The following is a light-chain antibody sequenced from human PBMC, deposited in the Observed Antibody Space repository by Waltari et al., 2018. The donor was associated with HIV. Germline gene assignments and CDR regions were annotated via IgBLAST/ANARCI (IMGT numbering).Light chain of an antibody. CDR1: SGDVGSYNL. CDR2: EVS. CDR3: SSYAGSHTLI. Sequence: QSALTQPASVSGSPGQSITISCTGSSGDVGSYNLVSWYHLLPGNIPKLLIYEVSKRPSGVSNRFSGSKSDTKASSTISGLQAYDEADYYCSSYAGSHTLIFGGGTKLTVL. V-gene: IGLV2-23*02. J-gene: IGLJ2*01.